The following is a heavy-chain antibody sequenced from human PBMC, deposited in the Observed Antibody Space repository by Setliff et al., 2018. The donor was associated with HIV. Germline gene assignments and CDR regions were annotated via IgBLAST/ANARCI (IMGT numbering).Heavy chain of an antibody. V-gene: IGHV4-39*07. Sequence: SETLSLTCTVSGGSISGSLYYWGWIRQPPGKGLEWVGSIYHSGTTYYNPSLKSRVTISVDTSKNQFSLKLSSVTAADTAVYYCLRETGVNVAADGRGYHTFDFWGRGTMVTVSS. J-gene: IGHJ3*01. CDR3: LRETGVNVAADGRGYHTFDF. D-gene: IGHD2-8*02. CDR1: GGSISGSLYY. CDR2: IYHSGTT.